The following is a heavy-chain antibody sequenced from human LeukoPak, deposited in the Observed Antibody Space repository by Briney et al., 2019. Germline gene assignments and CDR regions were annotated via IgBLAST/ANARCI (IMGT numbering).Heavy chain of an antibody. J-gene: IGHJ4*02. CDR3: ARHRSGYYSVYYLDY. D-gene: IGHD3-22*01. CDR2: IYYSGST. CDR1: GGSISSYY. Sequence: SETLSLTCTVSGGSISSYYWSWIRQPPGKGLEWIGYIYYSGSTNYNPSLKSRVTISVDTSKNQFSLKLYSVTAADTAVYYCARHRSGYYSVYYLDYWGQGTLLTVSS. V-gene: IGHV4-59*08.